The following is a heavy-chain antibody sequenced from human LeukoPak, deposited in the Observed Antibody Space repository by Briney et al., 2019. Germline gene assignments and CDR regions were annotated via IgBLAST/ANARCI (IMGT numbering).Heavy chain of an antibody. D-gene: IGHD3-3*01. CDR3: ARGVDFWSGSPYFDF. Sequence: PGESLKISCKASGYSFNSYYIGWVRQMPGKGLEWMGMIYPGDPETRYSPSFQGHVTISLDRSITTAYLRFNNLKASDTAMYYCARGVDFWSGSPYFDFWGQETLVTVSS. CDR1: GYSFNSYY. V-gene: IGHV5-51*01. CDR2: IYPGDPET. J-gene: IGHJ4*02.